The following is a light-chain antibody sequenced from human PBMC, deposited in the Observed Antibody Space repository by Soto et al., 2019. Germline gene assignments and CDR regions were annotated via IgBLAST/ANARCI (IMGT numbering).Light chain of an antibody. V-gene: IGKV3-20*01. CDR3: QQYVTSPFT. J-gene: IGKJ3*01. CDR1: QSVNSVY. Sequence: EIVLTQSPGTLSLSPGERASLSCRADQSVNSVYLAWYQRKPGQAPRLLIYGASDRAPGIPDRFSGSGSGTDFTLTISRVEPEDFAVYYCQQYVTSPFTFGPGTKVDI. CDR2: GAS.